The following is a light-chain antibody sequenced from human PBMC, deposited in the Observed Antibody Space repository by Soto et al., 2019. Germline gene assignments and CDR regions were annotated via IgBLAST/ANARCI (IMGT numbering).Light chain of an antibody. CDR3: QQYNYWPPWT. V-gene: IGKV3-15*01. J-gene: IGKJ1*01. CDR2: GAY. CDR1: QSVSSN. Sequence: EIVMTQSPATLSVSPGERATLSCRASQSVSSNLAWYQQKPGQAPRLLIYGAYTRATGIPARFSGSGSGTEFTLTSSSLQSKDFAVYYCQQYNYWPPWTFGQGTKVEIK.